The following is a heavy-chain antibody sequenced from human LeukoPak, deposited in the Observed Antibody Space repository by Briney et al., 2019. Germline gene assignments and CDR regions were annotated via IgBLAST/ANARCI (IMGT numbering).Heavy chain of an antibody. CDR2: IYYSGST. V-gene: IGHV4-59*08. D-gene: IGHD3-10*01. CDR3: ARVPPGSWVSYFDY. CDR1: GGSISSYY. Sequence: SETLSLTCTVSGGSISSYYWSWIRQPPGKGPEWIGYIYYSGSTNYNPSLKSRVTISVDTSKNQFSLKLSSVTAADTAMYYCARVPPGSWVSYFDYWGQGTLVTVSS. J-gene: IGHJ4*02.